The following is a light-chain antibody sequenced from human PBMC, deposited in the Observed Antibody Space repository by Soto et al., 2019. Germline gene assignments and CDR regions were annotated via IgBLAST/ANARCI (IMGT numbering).Light chain of an antibody. Sequence: DIQMTKSRSTLSASVGDIVTITCRASQSISTWLACYQQKPGKAPKLLMYNSSGLEIGVPSLFSGSGSLTDFPFTISSLQPDDFATYNCQEYNSYXPLTCGGGTK. CDR2: NSS. CDR1: QSISTW. CDR3: QEYNSYXPLT. V-gene: IGKV1-5*01. J-gene: IGKJ4*01.